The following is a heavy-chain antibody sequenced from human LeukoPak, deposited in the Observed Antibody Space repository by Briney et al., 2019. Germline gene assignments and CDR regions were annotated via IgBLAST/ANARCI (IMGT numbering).Heavy chain of an antibody. V-gene: IGHV3-23*01. Sequence: GGSLRLSCAASGFTFSSYAMSWVRQAPGKGLEWVSAISGSGGSTYYADSVKGRFTISRDNAKNTLYLQMNSLRAEDTAVYYCARGLPINNWFDPWGQGTLVAVSS. CDR3: ARGLPINNWFDP. CDR2: ISGSGGST. CDR1: GFTFSSYA. J-gene: IGHJ5*02.